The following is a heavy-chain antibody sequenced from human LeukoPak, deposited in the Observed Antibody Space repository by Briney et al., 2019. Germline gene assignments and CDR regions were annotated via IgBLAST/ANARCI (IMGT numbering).Heavy chain of an antibody. CDR1: GGSFSGYY. V-gene: IGHV4-34*01. CDR3: ARGRGYYYSEYFQH. CDR2: INHSGST. J-gene: IGHJ1*01. Sequence: SETLSLTCAVYGGSFSGYYWSWIRQPPGKGLEWIGEINHSGSTNYNPSLKSRVTISADTSKNQFSLKLSSVTAADTAVYYCARGRGYYYSEYFQHWGQGTLVTVSS. D-gene: IGHD3-22*01.